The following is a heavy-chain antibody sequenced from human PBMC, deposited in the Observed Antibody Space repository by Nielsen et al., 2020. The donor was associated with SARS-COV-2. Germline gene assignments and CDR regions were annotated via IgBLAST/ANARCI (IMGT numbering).Heavy chain of an antibody. J-gene: IGHJ4*02. CDR2: INAGNGNT. CDR3: ARIRTWIQLWTTGY. CDR1: GYTFTSYG. V-gene: IGHV1-18*04. D-gene: IGHD5-18*01. Sequence: VSVKVSCKASGYTFTSYGISWVRQAPGQGLEWMGWINAGNGNTKYSQKFQGRVTITRDTSASTAYMELSSLRSEDTAVYYCARIRTWIQLWTTGYWGQGTLVTVSS.